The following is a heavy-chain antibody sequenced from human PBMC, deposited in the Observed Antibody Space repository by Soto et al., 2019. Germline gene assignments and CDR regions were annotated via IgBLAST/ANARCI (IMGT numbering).Heavy chain of an antibody. CDR1: GFTFSSYG. V-gene: IGHV3-33*01. Sequence: QVQLVESGGGVVQPGRSLRLSCAATGFTFSSYGMHWVRQAPGKGLEWVAVIWYDGSNKYYADSVKGRFTISRDNSKNTLYLQMNSLRAEDTAVYYCARAGYYYDSSGYPGSLDYWGQGTLVTVSS. J-gene: IGHJ4*02. CDR3: ARAGYYYDSSGYPGSLDY. D-gene: IGHD3-22*01. CDR2: IWYDGSNK.